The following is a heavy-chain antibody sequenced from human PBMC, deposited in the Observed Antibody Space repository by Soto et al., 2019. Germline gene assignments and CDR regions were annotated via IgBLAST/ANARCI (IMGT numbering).Heavy chain of an antibody. CDR3: ARSLGMATREIGYFDY. CDR1: GGTFSSYA. D-gene: IGHD5-12*01. V-gene: IGHV1-69*12. J-gene: IGHJ4*02. CDR2: IIPIFGTA. Sequence: QVQLVQSGAEVKKPGSSVKVSCKASGGTFSSYAISWVRQAPGQGLERMGGIIPIFGTANYAQKFQGRVTITADESTSTAYMELSSLRSEDTALYYCARSLGMATREIGYFDYWGQGTLVTVSS.